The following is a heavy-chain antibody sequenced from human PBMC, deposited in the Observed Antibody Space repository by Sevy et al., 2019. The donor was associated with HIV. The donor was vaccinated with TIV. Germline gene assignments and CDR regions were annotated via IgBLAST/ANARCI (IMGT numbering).Heavy chain of an antibody. Sequence: GESLKISCAASGFTFSSYAMSWVRQAPGKGLEWVSAISGSGGSTYYADSVKGRFTISRDNSKNTLYLQMNSLGAEDTAVYYGASVSPDYGDYYFDYWGQGTLVTVSS. CDR2: ISGSGGST. CDR1: GFTFSSYA. J-gene: IGHJ4*02. D-gene: IGHD4-17*01. CDR3: ASVSPDYGDYYFDY. V-gene: IGHV3-23*01.